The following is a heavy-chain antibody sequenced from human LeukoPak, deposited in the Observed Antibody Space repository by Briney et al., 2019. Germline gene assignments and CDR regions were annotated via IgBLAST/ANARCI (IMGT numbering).Heavy chain of an antibody. D-gene: IGHD3-10*01. J-gene: IGHJ4*02. V-gene: IGHV1-2*02. CDR3: ATDPTMVRGVYGDY. Sequence: ASVKVSCKASGYTFTAYYLHWVRQAPGQGLEWMGWLNPYSGDTNYAQNFQGRVTMTRDTSINTAYMELSRLRSEDTAVYYCATDPTMVRGVYGDYWGQGTLVAVSS. CDR2: LNPYSGDT. CDR1: GYTFTAYY.